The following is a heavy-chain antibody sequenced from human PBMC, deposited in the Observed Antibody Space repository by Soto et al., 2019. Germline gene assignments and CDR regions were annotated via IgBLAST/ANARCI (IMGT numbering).Heavy chain of an antibody. CDR3: AKNKQCHGDYVYYFDY. V-gene: IGHV3-30*18. D-gene: IGHD4-17*01. J-gene: IGHJ4*02. CDR1: VFIFSGYG. Sequence: QVQLVESGGGVVQPGRSMRLSCAASVFIFSGYGMHWVRQAPGKGLEWVAVISFDGNYKYYADSVKGRFTISRNNSKNTLYLQMNSLRVEDTAVYYCAKNKQCHGDYVYYFDYWGQGTLVTVSS. CDR2: ISFDGNYK.